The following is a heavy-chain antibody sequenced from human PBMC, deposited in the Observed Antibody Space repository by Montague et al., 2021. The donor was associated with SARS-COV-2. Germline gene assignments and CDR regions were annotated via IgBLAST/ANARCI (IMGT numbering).Heavy chain of an antibody. J-gene: IGHJ4*02. CDR2: IYYSGKT. CDR3: ARGMMRGLTTPFDF. Sequence: SETLSLTCSVSSGSIISSGYYWGWIRQPPGKELEWIGNIYYSGKTYYNPSLKSRGTISVDTSKNHLSLRLSSVTAADTAVYYCARGMMRGLTTPFDFWGQGSQVTVSS. V-gene: IGHV4-39*02. D-gene: IGHD1-14*01. CDR1: SGSIISSGYY.